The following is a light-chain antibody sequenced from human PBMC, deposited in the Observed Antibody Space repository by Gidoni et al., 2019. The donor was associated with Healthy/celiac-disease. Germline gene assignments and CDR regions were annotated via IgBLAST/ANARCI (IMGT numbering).Light chain of an antibody. V-gene: IGKV1-5*03. Sequence: DIQIRPSPSTLSASVGDRVTITCRSSQSISSWLAWYQQKPGKAPKILIYKSSSLESGVPSRFSGSGSGTEFTLTISSLQTDDFATYYCQQYNSYWTFXXXTKVEIK. CDR2: KSS. CDR3: QQYNSYWT. CDR1: QSISSW. J-gene: IGKJ1*01.